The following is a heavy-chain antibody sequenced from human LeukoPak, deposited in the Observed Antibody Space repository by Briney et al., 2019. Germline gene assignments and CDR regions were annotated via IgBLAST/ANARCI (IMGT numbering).Heavy chain of an antibody. CDR1: GGSLSGYY. J-gene: IGHJ6*03. D-gene: IGHD3-3*01. Sequence: SETLSLTCGVYGGSLSGYYWSWIRQPPGKGLEWIGEINHSGSTNYNPSLKSRVLISVDTSKKQFSLKLSSVTAADTAVYYCARTRITIFGAVIRPRYYMDVWGKGTTVTVSS. V-gene: IGHV4-34*01. CDR3: ARTRITIFGAVIRPRYYMDV. CDR2: INHSGST.